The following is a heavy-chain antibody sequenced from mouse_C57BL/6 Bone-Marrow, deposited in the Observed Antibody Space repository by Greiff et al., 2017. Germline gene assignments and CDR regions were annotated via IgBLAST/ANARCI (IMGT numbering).Heavy chain of an antibody. V-gene: IGHV5-17*01. CDR3: ARKRAMDY. J-gene: IGHJ4*01. CDR1: GFTFSDYG. CDR2: ISSGSSTI. Sequence: EVKLMESGGGLVKPGGSLKLSCAASGFTFSDYGLHWVRQASEKGLVWVAYISSGSSTIYYADTVKGRFTISRDNAKNTLFLQMTSLRSEDTAMYYCARKRAMDYWGQGTSVTVSS.